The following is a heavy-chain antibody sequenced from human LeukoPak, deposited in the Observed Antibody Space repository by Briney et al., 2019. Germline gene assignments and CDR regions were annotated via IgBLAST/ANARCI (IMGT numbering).Heavy chain of an antibody. CDR3: ARAGVGATGWFDP. CDR2: ISSSSSYI. V-gene: IGHV3-21*01. J-gene: IGHJ5*02. CDR1: GFTFSSYS. D-gene: IGHD1-26*01. Sequence: GGSLRLSCAASGFTFSSYSMNWVRQAPGKGLEWVSSISSSSSYIYYADSVKGRFTISRDNAKNSLYLQMNSLRAEDTAVYYCARAGVGATGWFDPWGQGTLVTVSS.